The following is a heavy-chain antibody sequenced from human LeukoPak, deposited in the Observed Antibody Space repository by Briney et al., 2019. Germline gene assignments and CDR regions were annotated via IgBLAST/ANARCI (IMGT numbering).Heavy chain of an antibody. CDR2: ISYDGSNK. D-gene: IGHD3-3*01. Sequence: GGSLRLSCAASGFTFSSYAMHWVRQAPGKGLEWVAVISYDGSNKYYADSVRGRLTISRDNSKNTLYLQMNSLRAEDTAMYYCAKDRTIFYTIFGDRGGFDYWGQGTLVTVSS. CDR1: GFTFSSYA. J-gene: IGHJ4*02. V-gene: IGHV3-30-3*01. CDR3: AKDRTIFYTIFGDRGGFDY.